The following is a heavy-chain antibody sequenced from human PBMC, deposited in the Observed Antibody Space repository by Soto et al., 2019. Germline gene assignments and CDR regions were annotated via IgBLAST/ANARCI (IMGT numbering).Heavy chain of an antibody. CDR1: GFVVSSSY. CDR3: ARDPPITSDYAMDV. V-gene: IGHV3-53*02. CDR2: TYTGGST. J-gene: IGHJ6*02. D-gene: IGHD1-20*01. Sequence: EVQLVETGGDLIQSGGSLRLSCAASGFVVSSSYMMWVRQAPGKGLECISVTYTGGSTHYADSVKGRFTISRDDSTNTVHLQMNSLRVEDTAVYYCARDPPITSDYAMDVWGQGTTVIVSS.